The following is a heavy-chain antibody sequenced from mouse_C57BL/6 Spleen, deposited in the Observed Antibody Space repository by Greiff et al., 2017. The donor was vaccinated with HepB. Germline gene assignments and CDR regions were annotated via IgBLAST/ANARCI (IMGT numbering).Heavy chain of an antibody. CDR3: ARKRDSPFAY. Sequence: VQLQQPGPELVKPGASVKISCKASGYSFTGYYMNWVKQSPEKSLEWIGEINPSTGGTTYNQKFKAKATLTVDKSSSTAYMQLKSLTSEDSAVYYCARKRDSPFAYWGQGTLVTVSA. J-gene: IGHJ3*01. CDR2: INPSTGGT. CDR1: GYSFTGYY. V-gene: IGHV1-42*01.